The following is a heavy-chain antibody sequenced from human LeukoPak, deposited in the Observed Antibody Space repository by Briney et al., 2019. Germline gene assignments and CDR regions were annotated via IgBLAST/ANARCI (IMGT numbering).Heavy chain of an antibody. CDR3: ARINCSGGTCYDYFDD. J-gene: IGHJ4*02. CDR2: VSAGGTNT. D-gene: IGHD2-15*01. CDR1: PVTFGTSA. V-gene: IGHV3-23*01. Sequence: GGSLRLSCVGSPVTFGTSAMSWVRQAPGKGLEWVSAVSAGGTNTYYADSVEGRFTISRDNSKDTLYLHMDSLRVEDTAQYFCARINCSGGTCYDYFDDWGQGALGTVSS.